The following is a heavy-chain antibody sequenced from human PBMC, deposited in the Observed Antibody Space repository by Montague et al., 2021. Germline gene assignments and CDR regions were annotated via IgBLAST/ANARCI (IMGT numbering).Heavy chain of an antibody. Sequence: SETLSLTCGVYGGSLSEYYWTWIRQSPEKGLERIGEVRHIGSTNYNPSLKSRVTTSVDKSKNQFSLKLRSVTAADTAVYYCASDRGPFDYWGQGTVVTVSS. CDR2: VRHIGST. J-gene: IGHJ4*02. D-gene: IGHD3-10*01. CDR1: GGSLSEYY. CDR3: ASDRGPFDY. V-gene: IGHV4-34*01.